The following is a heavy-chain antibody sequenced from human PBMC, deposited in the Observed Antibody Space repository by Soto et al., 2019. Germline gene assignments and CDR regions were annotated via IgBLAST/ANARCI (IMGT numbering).Heavy chain of an antibody. V-gene: IGHV3-53*01. CDR1: GITVSSYY. CDR3: ARIPYDNSGTIFDY. Sequence: PGGSLRLSCAVSGITVSSYYMSWVRQAAGKGLEWVSAIYAGTITYYADSVKGRFTIYRDNSKNTLNLEMNSLRVEDTAVYYCARIPYDNSGTIFDYWGQGTLVTISS. D-gene: IGHD3-22*01. CDR2: IYAGTIT. J-gene: IGHJ4*02.